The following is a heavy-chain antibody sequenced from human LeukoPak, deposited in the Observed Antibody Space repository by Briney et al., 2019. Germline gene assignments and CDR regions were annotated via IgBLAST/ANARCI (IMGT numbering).Heavy chain of an antibody. CDR2: IYPGDSDT. J-gene: IGHJ3*02. Sequence: GESLKISCQGSGYSFTSYWIGWVRQMPGKGLEWMGIIYPGDSDTRYSPSFQGQVTISADKSISTAYLQWSSLKASDTAMYYCARGIVVVAATGRDDAFDIWGQGTMVTVSS. D-gene: IGHD2-15*01. CDR3: ARGIVVVAATGRDDAFDI. CDR1: GYSFTSYW. V-gene: IGHV5-51*01.